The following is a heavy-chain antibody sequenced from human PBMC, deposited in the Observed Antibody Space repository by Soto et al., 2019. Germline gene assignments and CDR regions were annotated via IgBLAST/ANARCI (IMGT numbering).Heavy chain of an antibody. Sequence: SETLSLTCAVYGGSFSGYYWSWIRQPPGKGLEWIGEINHSGSTNYNPSLKSRVTISVDTSKNQFSLKLSSVTAADTAVYYCARRTGFGGHFDYWGRGTLVTVSS. CDR3: ARRTGFGGHFDY. CDR2: INHSGST. D-gene: IGHD3-10*01. J-gene: IGHJ4*02. CDR1: GGSFSGYY. V-gene: IGHV4-34*01.